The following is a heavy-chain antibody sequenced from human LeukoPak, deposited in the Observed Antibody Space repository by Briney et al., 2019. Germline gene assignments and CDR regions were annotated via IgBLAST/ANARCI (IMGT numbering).Heavy chain of an antibody. V-gene: IGHV3-30*02. CDR3: AKGGGYEAQYYYYYLDV. CDR2: IRYDGSNK. CDR1: GFTFSSYG. D-gene: IGHD5-12*01. J-gene: IGHJ6*03. Sequence: GGSLRLSCAASGFTFSSYGMHWVRQAPGKGLEWVAFIRYDGSNKYYADSVKGRFTISRDNSKNTLYLQMKSMRAEDTAVYYCAKGGGYEAQYYYYYLDVWGKGTTVTISS.